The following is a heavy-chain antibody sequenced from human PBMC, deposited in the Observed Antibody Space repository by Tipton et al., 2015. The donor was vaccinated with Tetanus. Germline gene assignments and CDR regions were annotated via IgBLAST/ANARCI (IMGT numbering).Heavy chain of an antibody. CDR1: GFTFEDYG. CDR2: ISSSSRYI. V-gene: IGHV3-21*01. D-gene: IGHD2-21*02. J-gene: IGHJ4*02. Sequence: SLRLSCAASGFTFEDYGMSWVRQAPGKGLEWVSSISSSSRYIYYADSVKGRFTISRDNAKNSLYLQMISLRAEDTAVYSCARGMAEASNCGGDCYSDYWGQGTLVTVSS. CDR3: ARGMAEASNCGGDCYSDY.